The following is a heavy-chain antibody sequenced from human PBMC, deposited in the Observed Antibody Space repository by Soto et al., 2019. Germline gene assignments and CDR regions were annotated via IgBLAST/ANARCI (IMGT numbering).Heavy chain of an antibody. J-gene: IGHJ5*02. V-gene: IGHV4-59*02. CDR2: IYYSGST. CDR3: ARGALNYYDSSGFGWFDP. Sequence: SETLSLTCTVSGGSVSSYYWGWIRQPPGKALEWIGYIYYSGSTKYNPSLKSRVTMSVDTSNNQFSLSVSSVTAADTAVYYCARGALNYYDSSGFGWFDPWGQGTLVTVSS. D-gene: IGHD3-22*01. CDR1: GGSVSSYY.